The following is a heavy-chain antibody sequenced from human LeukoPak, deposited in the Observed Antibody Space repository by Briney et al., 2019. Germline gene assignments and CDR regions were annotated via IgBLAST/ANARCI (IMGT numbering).Heavy chain of an antibody. CDR2: IYPGDSDT. CDR3: ALGVAGRFAF. J-gene: IGHJ4*02. Sequence: GESLKISCKGSGYSSTTYSIGWVRQMPGKGLEWMGSIYPGDSDTTYNPSFQGQVTISADKSISTAYLQWNSLKASDTAMYYCALGVAGRFAFWGQGTLVTVSS. V-gene: IGHV5-51*01. D-gene: IGHD6-19*01. CDR1: GYSSTTYS.